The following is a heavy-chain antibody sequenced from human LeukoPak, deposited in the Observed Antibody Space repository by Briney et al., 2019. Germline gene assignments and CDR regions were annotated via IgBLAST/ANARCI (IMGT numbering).Heavy chain of an antibody. V-gene: IGHV4-34*01. D-gene: IGHD3-22*01. CDR2: INHSGST. CDR3: ARAAYYDSSRYYSLPRHYFDY. Sequence: SETLSLTYAVYGGSFSGYYWSWIRQPPGKGLEWIGEINHSGSTNYNPSLKSRVTISVDTSKNQFSLKLSSVTAADTAVYYCARAAYYDSSRYYSLPRHYFDYWGQGTLVTVSS. J-gene: IGHJ4*02. CDR1: GGSFSGYY.